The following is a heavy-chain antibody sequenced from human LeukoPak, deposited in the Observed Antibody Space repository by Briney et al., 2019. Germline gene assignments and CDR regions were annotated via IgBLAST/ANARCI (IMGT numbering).Heavy chain of an antibody. CDR3: ARLGWWDS. Sequence: NASETLSLTCAVYGGSFSGYYWSWIRQPPGKGLEWIGEINHSGSTNYNPSLKSRVTISVDTSKNQFSLKLSSVTAADTAVYYCARLGWWDSWGQGTLVTVSS. V-gene: IGHV4-34*01. CDR2: INHSGST. D-gene: IGHD2-15*01. CDR1: GGSFSGYY. J-gene: IGHJ4*02.